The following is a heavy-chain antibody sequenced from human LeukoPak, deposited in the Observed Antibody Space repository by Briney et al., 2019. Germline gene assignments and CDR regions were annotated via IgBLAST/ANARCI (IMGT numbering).Heavy chain of an antibody. CDR2: IIPILGIA. V-gene: IGHV1-69*02. D-gene: IGHD5-18*01. Sequence: ASVKVSCKASGYTFTSYYMHWVRQAPGQGLEWMGRIIPILGIANYAQKFQGRVTITADKSTSTAYMELSSLRSEDTAVYYCARSPNTAMDPYYYYGMDVWGQGTTVTVSS. CDR3: ARSPNTAMDPYYYYGMDV. J-gene: IGHJ6*02. CDR1: GYTFTSYY.